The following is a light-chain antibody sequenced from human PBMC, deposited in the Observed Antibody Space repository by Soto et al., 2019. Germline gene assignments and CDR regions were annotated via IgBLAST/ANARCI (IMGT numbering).Light chain of an antibody. V-gene: IGKV3-11*01. J-gene: IGKJ5*01. CDR1: QSVSNF. CDR2: DAS. CDR3: QQRANWPLTT. Sequence: EIVMTQSPATLSVSPWERATLSCRASQSVSNFLAWYQQKPGQAPRLLIYDASNRATGIPARFSGSGSGTDFTLTIRSLEPEAFAIYYCQQRANWPLTTFGHGTRLEIK.